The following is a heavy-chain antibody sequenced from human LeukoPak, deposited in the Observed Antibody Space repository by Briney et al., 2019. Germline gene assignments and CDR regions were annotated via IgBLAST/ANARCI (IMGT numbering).Heavy chain of an antibody. CDR3: ARGTPAGYCSSTSCYTTWFDP. CDR1: GYTFTSYD. CDR2: MNPNSGNT. D-gene: IGHD2-2*02. J-gene: IGHJ5*02. V-gene: IGHV1-8*01. Sequence: ASVKVSCKASGYTFTSYDINWVRRATGQGLEWMGWMNPNSGNTGYAQKFQGRVTMTRNTSISTAYMELSSLRSEDTAVYYCARGTPAGYCSSTSCYTTWFDPWGQGTLVTVSS.